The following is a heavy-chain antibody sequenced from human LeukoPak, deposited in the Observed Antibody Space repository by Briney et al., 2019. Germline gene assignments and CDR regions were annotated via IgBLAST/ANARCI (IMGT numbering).Heavy chain of an antibody. CDR3: ASYPRDWTVDN. Sequence: ASVKVSCKASGDTFTGYYMRGVRQAPGPGLKWMGWINPNSGGTNYAKKFQGRVTMTRDRAISTAYMELRRLRSDDPAVYYCASYPRDWTVDNWGQGTLVTVSS. CDR1: GDTFTGYY. D-gene: IGHD2-21*02. V-gene: IGHV1-2*02. CDR2: INPNSGGT. J-gene: IGHJ4*02.